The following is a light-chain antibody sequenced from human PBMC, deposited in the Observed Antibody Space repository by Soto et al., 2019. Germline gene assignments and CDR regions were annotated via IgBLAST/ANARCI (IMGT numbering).Light chain of an antibody. J-gene: IGKJ4*01. CDR2: GAS. CDR3: QQYNNWPDT. Sequence: EMVLTQSPGTLSLSPGEIATLSFSASQSVSSYLAWYQQKPGQAPRLLIYGASTRATGIPARFSGSGSGTEFTLTISSLQSEDFAVYYCQQYNNWPDTFGGGTKVDIK. CDR1: QSVSSY. V-gene: IGKV3-15*01.